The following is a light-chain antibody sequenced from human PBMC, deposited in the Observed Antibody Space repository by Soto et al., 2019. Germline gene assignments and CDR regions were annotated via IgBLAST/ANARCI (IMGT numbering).Light chain of an antibody. CDR1: QSVSSRS. CDR3: QQYAGSPRT. V-gene: IGKV3-20*01. CDR2: DAS. Sequence: EIVLTQSPGTLSLSPGERATLSCRASQSVSSRSLAWYQQKPGQAPRLLISDASNRAADVPDRFSGSGSGTDFTLTINRLEPGDFAVYYCQQYAGSPRTFGQGTKVDI. J-gene: IGKJ1*01.